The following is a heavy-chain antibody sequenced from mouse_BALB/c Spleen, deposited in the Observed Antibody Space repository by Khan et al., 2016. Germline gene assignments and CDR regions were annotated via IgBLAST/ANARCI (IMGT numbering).Heavy chain of an antibody. V-gene: IGHV5-17*02. CDR1: GFTFSSFG. CDR2: ISSGSSTI. D-gene: IGHD2-14*01. Sequence: EVELVESGGGLVQPGGSRKLSCAASGFTFSSFGMHWVRQAPEKGLEWVAYISSGSSTIYYADTVKGRFTISRDNPKNTLFLQMTSLRSEDTAMYYCARAGNYRYDGAMDYWGQGTSVTVSS. CDR3: ARAGNYRYDGAMDY. J-gene: IGHJ4*01.